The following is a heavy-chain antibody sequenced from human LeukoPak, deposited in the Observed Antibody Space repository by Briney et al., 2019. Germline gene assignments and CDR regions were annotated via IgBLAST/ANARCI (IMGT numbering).Heavy chain of an antibody. Sequence: ASVKVSCKACGYTFTGYYMHWLRQAPGQGLEWMGWINPNSGGTNYAQKFQGRVTMTRDTSISTAYMELSGLRSDDTAVYYCAREGDYYDSSGSYYYFDYWGQGTLVTVSS. CDR3: AREGDYYDSSGSYYYFDY. CDR1: GYTFTGYY. CDR2: INPNSGGT. V-gene: IGHV1-2*02. J-gene: IGHJ4*02. D-gene: IGHD3-22*01.